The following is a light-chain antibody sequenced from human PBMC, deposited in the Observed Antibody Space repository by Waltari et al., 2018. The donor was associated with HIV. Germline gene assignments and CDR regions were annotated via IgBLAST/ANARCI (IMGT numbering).Light chain of an antibody. J-gene: IGLJ2*01. V-gene: IGLV1-47*01. Sequence: QSVLTQPPSASGTAGQRVTISCSGSRSTIGRNFVFWYQQFPGSAPKLLIYKNNQRFSGVPGRFSGSKSGTSASLAISGLRSEDEAAYYCAAWDDNLVGHVVFGGGTNLTV. CDR3: AAWDDNLVGHVV. CDR1: RSTIGRNF. CDR2: KNN.